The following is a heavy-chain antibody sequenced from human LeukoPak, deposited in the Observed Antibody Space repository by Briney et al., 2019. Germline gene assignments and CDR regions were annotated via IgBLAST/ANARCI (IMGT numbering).Heavy chain of an antibody. CDR2: ISSSSSTI. J-gene: IGHJ4*02. D-gene: IGHD6-13*01. CDR3: ARDVDSSSWYTLAIVY. V-gene: IGHV3-48*01. CDR1: GFTFSSYS. Sequence: GGSLRLSCAASGFTFSSYSMNWVRQAPGKGLEWVSYISSSSSTIYYADSVKGRFTISRDNAKNSLYLQMNSLRAEDTAVYYCARDVDSSSWYTLAIVYWGQGTLVTVSS.